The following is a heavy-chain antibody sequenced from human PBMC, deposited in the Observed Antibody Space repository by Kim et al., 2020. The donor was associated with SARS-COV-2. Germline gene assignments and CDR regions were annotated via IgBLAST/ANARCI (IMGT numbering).Heavy chain of an antibody. CDR1: GGSISSYY. J-gene: IGHJ4*02. CDR3: ARVDVRYFDWLLNYYFDY. CDR2: IYYSGST. V-gene: IGHV4-59*13. D-gene: IGHD3-9*01. Sequence: SETLSLTCTVSGGSISSYYWSWIRQPPGKGLEWIGYIYYSGSTNYNPSLKSRVTISVDTSKNQFSLKLSSVTAADTAVYYCARVDVRYFDWLLNYYFDYWGQGTLVTVSS.